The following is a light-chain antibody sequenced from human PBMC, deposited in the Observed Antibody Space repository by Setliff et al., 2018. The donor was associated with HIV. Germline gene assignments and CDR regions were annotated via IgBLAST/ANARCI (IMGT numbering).Light chain of an antibody. J-gene: IGLJ1*01. CDR2: GNF. V-gene: IGLV1-44*01. CDR1: FSNIGRNT. CDR3: AAWDDSLNAYV. Sequence: VLTQPPSASGTPGQRVTISCSGSFSNIGRNTIDWYQQLPGTAPRLLIYGNFQRPSGVPDRFSGSKSGTSASLAISGLQSEDESDYFCAAWDDSLNAYVFGTGTKVTVL.